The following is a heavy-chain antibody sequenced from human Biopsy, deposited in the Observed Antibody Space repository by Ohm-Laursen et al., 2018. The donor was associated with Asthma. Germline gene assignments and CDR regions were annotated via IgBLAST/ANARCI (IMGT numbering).Heavy chain of an antibody. CDR3: ARASVAASSNWFDP. J-gene: IGHJ5*02. CDR2: IHYSGST. D-gene: IGHD6-19*01. V-gene: IGHV4-30-4*02. CDR1: GASIKTDDHY. Sequence: SDTLSLTCTVSGASIKTDDHYWSWLRQPPGKGLEWFGFIHYSGSTSYNPSLKGGVTISVDTPKNQFSLKLSSVTAADTAVYYCARASVAASSNWFDPWGQGTLVTVSS.